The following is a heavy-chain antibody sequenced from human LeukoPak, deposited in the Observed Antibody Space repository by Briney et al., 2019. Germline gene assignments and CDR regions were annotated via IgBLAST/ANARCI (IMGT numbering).Heavy chain of an antibody. CDR3: ARTIAAAALGGRYYFDY. CDR1: GGSISSGDYY. Sequence: SETLSLTCTVSGGSISSGDYYWSWIRQPPGKGLEWIGYIYYSGSTYYNPSLKSRVTISVDTSKNQFSLKLSSVTAADTAVYYCARTIAAAALGGRYYFDYWGQGTLVTVSS. CDR2: IYYSGST. D-gene: IGHD6-13*01. J-gene: IGHJ4*02. V-gene: IGHV4-30-4*08.